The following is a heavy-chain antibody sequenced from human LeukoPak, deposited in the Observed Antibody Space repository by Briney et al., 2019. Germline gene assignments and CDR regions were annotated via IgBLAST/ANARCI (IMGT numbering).Heavy chain of an antibody. CDR1: GYTFTNHY. Sequence: ASVKVSCKASGYTFTNHYMYWVRQAPGQGLEWMGMINPSSGSTSYAQKFQGRVTVTRDTSTSTVYMDLSSLTFDDTAMYYCARETYYGSGSYVIFDYWGQGTLVTVSS. V-gene: IGHV1-46*01. CDR3: ARETYYGSGSYVIFDY. J-gene: IGHJ4*02. CDR2: INPSSGST. D-gene: IGHD3-10*01.